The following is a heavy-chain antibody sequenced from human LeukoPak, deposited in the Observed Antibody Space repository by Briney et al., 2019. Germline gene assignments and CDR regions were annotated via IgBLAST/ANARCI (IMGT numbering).Heavy chain of an antibody. V-gene: IGHV4-59*01. D-gene: IGHD3-9*01. J-gene: IGHJ6*02. Sequence: KSSETLSLTCTVSGGSISSYYWTWLRQPPGKGLEWIGNVFYSGHTNYNPSFKSRVTISADTSKNQFSLKLSSVAAADTAVYYCAREPFGYYDISTGQVSFGLDVWGQGTTVTVSS. CDR3: AREPFGYYDISTGQVSFGLDV. CDR2: VFYSGHT. CDR1: GGSISSYY.